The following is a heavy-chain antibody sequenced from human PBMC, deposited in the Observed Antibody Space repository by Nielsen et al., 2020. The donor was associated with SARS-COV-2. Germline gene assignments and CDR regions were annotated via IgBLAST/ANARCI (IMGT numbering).Heavy chain of an antibody. Sequence: LSLTCAASGFTFGDAIIHWVRQASGKGLEWVGRIRSKTNNYETSYAASVKGRFTISRDESKNMAYLQMSRLKTDDTAVYYCKHYYDMDVWGQGTTVTVS. V-gene: IGHV3-73*01. CDR3: KHYYDMDV. J-gene: IGHJ6*02. CDR1: GFTFGDAI. CDR2: IRSKTNNYET. D-gene: IGHD2-21*01.